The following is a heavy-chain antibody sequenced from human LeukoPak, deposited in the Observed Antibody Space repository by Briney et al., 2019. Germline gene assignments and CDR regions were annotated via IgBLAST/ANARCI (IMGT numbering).Heavy chain of an antibody. CDR3: ATDQLGMAVAGTIDAFDI. J-gene: IGHJ3*02. V-gene: IGHV1-24*01. CDR2: FDPEDGET. D-gene: IGHD6-19*01. Sequence: ASVEVSCKVSGYTLTELSMHWVRQAPGKGLEWMGGFDPEDGETIYAQKFQGRVTMTEDTSTDTAYMELSSLRSEDTAVYYCATDQLGMAVAGTIDAFDIWGQGTMVTVSS. CDR1: GYTLTELS.